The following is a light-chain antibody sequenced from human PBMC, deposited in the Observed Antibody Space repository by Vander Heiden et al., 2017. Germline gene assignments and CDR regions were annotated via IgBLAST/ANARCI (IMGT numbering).Light chain of an antibody. Sequence: PGERATLSCRASQSVSDNQLAWYQQKPGQAPRLLMYGVSNRATGIPDRFSGSGSVTDFTLIISRLEPEDFAVYFCHHYGASPYTFGQGTKLEIK. CDR2: GVS. J-gene: IGKJ2*01. CDR3: HHYGASPYT. V-gene: IGKV3-20*01. CDR1: QSVSDNQ.